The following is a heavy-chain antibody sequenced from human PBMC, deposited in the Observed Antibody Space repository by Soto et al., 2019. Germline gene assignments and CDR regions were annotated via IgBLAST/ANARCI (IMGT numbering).Heavy chain of an antibody. CDR3: AKGAVTSIFGYFDY. CDR1: GFTFDDFA. D-gene: IGHD3-3*01. V-gene: IGHV3-9*01. CDR2: ISWNSGNI. Sequence: EVHLVESGGGLVQPGRSLRLSCAASGFTFDDFAMHWVRQVPGKGLEWVSSISWNSGNIVYAESVKGRFTISRDSAKNSLYLQMNSLRTEDTALYYCAKGAVTSIFGYFDYWGQGTLVTVSS. J-gene: IGHJ4*02.